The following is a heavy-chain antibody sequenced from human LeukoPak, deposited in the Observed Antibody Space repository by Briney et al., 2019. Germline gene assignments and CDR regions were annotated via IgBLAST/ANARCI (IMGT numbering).Heavy chain of an antibody. Sequence: GESLKISCQGSGYSFTDYWSGWVGQMPGRGLECMGIIYPGDSDSRYSPSFQGQVTISADKSISTAYLQWSSLKASDTAMYYCARLLRNIAAAVYYFDYWGQGTLVTVSS. J-gene: IGHJ4*02. CDR3: ARLLRNIAAAVYYFDY. CDR2: IYPGDSDS. CDR1: GYSFTDYW. D-gene: IGHD6-13*01. V-gene: IGHV5-51*01.